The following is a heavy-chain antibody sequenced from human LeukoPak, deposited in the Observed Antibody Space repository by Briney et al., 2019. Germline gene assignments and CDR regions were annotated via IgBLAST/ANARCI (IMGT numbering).Heavy chain of an antibody. CDR1: GFTFSNYW. CDR2: INWGSNHI. D-gene: IGHD6-19*01. CDR3: ARDNSGWSRDY. V-gene: IGHV3-21*06. J-gene: IGHJ4*02. Sequence: PGGSLRLSCAASGFTFSNYWMSWVRQAPGKGLEWVSSINWGSNHIYYADAVQGRFTISRDNAKNSLYLRMNSLRAEDTAIYYCARDNSGWSRDYWGQGTLVTVSS.